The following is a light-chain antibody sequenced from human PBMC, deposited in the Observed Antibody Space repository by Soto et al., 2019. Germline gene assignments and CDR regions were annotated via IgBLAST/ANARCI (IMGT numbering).Light chain of an antibody. CDR1: SGDVGGYNY. V-gene: IGLV2-8*01. J-gene: IGLJ1*01. CDR2: EVS. Sequence: QSALTQPPSGSGSPGQSVTISCTGTSGDVGGYNYVSWYQQHPGKAPKLMIFEVSERPSGVPDRFPASKSGNTASLTVSGLQAEDEADYYCSSYAGSNNYVFGTGTKLTVL. CDR3: SSYAGSNNYV.